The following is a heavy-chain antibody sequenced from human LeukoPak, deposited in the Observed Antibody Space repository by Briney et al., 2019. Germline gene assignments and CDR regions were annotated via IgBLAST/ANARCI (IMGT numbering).Heavy chain of an antibody. V-gene: IGHV1-46*01. J-gene: IGHJ3*02. CDR3: AKSIWYDSSGYYTTDAFDI. CDR1: GYTFTSYY. CDR2: INPSGGST. D-gene: IGHD3-22*01. Sequence: ASVKVSCKASGYTFTSYYMHWVRQAPGQGLEWMGIINPSGGSTSYAQKFQGRVTMTRDMSTSTVYIELSSLRSEDTAVYYCAKSIWYDSSGYYTTDAFDIWGQGTMVTVSS.